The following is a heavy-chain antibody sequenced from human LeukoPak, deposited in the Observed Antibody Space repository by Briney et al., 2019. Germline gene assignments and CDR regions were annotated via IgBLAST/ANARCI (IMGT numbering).Heavy chain of an antibody. V-gene: IGHV3-23*01. CDR2: ITATSSFT. J-gene: IGHJ4*02. CDR3: AKGVRGVIRDAFDI. Sequence: PGGSLRLSSAASGLTFSTSAMTWVRQAPGKGLEWGSGITATSSFTDYADSVKGRFTISRDNSKNTVFLQMNSLRVEDTAMYYCAKGVRGVIRDAFDIWGLGTLVTVSS. CDR1: GLTFSTSA. D-gene: IGHD3-10*01.